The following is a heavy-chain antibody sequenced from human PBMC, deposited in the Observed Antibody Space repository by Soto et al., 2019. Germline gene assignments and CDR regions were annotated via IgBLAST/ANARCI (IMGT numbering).Heavy chain of an antibody. CDR1: GGSINSYY. Sequence: LSLTCTVSGGSINSYYWSWIRQPPGKGLEWTGYIYYSGATNYNPSLKSRVTISVDTSKNQFSLKLSSVTAADTAVYYCARAHYYDSSGFNGAFDIWGQGTMVTV. CDR3: ARAHYYDSSGFNGAFDI. J-gene: IGHJ3*02. D-gene: IGHD3-22*01. V-gene: IGHV4-59*01. CDR2: IYYSGAT.